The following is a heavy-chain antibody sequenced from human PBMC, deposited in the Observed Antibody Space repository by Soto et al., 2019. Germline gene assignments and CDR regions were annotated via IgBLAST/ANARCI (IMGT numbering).Heavy chain of an antibody. CDR1: GYTLTDLS. J-gene: IGHJ4*02. V-gene: IGHV1-24*01. CDR2: FDPEDGET. Sequence: QVQLVQSGAEVKKPGASVKVSCKVSGYTLTDLSMQWVRQAPGKGLEWMGGFDPEDGETIYAQKFQGRVTTPEYTASDTAYMELRSLRSDDTAVYYCATHRSGRFLEWLPEGSLGYWGQGALVTVSP. D-gene: IGHD3-3*01. CDR3: ATHRSGRFLEWLPEGSLGY.